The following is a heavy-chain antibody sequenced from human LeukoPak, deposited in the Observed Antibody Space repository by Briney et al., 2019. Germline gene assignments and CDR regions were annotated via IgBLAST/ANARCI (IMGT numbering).Heavy chain of an antibody. V-gene: IGHV1-18*04. Sequence: ASVTVSCKASGYTFTSYGISWVRQAPGQGLEWMGWISANNGNTNYAQKLQGRVTMTTDTSTSTAYMELRSLRSDDTAVYYCARRCYDILTGYYDYWGQGTLVTVSS. CDR1: GYTFTSYG. J-gene: IGHJ4*02. CDR2: ISANNGNT. D-gene: IGHD3-9*01. CDR3: ARRCYDILTGYYDY.